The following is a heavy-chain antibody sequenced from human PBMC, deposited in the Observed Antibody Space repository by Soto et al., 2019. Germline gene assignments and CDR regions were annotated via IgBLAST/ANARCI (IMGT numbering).Heavy chain of an antibody. CDR3: ARQGSGSNWLDP. Sequence: QVQLVQSGAEVKKPGASVKVSCKASGYIFTVYYMHWVRQAPGQGLEWMGWINPNSGGTNYAQKFQGRVTMTRDTCIRTAYMELSRLRSDDTAVYYCARQGSGSNWLDPWGQGTLVTVSS. CDR1: GYIFTVYY. J-gene: IGHJ5*02. D-gene: IGHD3-10*01. V-gene: IGHV1-2*02. CDR2: INPNSGGT.